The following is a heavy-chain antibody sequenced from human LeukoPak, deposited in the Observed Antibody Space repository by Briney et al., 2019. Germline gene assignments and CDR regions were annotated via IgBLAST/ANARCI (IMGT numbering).Heavy chain of an antibody. D-gene: IGHD3-3*01. Sequence: SETLSLTCTVSGGSISNYDWSWIRQSPGKGLEWIGYIYVSGSTSHNPPLKSRVTISVDTSKNQFSLKLSSVTAADTAVYYCARLVYDFWAGYYMDLWGQGTMVTVSS. CDR2: IYVSGST. CDR3: ARLVYDFWAGYYMDL. V-gene: IGHV4-59*01. CDR1: GGSISNYD. J-gene: IGHJ3*01.